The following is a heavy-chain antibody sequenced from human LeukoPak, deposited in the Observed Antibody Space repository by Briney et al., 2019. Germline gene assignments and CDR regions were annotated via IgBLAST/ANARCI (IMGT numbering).Heavy chain of an antibody. CDR1: GFTFSSYG. Sequence: GGSLRLSCAASGFTFSSYGMHWVRQAPGKGLEWVAVISDDGTTKYYADSVKGRFTISRDNSKNTLYLEMNSLRAEDTAVYYCAKEGAAGGKMQYCFDYWGQGTLVTVSS. CDR2: ISDDGTTK. V-gene: IGHV3-30*18. D-gene: IGHD6-13*01. CDR3: AKEGAAGGKMQYCFDY. J-gene: IGHJ4*02.